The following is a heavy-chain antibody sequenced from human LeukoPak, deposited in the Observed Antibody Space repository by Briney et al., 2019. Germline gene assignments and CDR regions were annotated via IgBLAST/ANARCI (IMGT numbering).Heavy chain of an antibody. Sequence: PSETLSLTCTVSGGPISSYYWSWIRQPPGKGLEWIGYIYYSGSTNYNPSLKSRVTISVDTSKNQFSLKLSSVTAADTAVYYCARVHRGRVCGSTSCYTRNNNWFDPWGREPWSPSPQ. CDR2: IYYSGST. D-gene: IGHD2-2*01. CDR1: GGPISSYY. J-gene: IGHJ5*02. CDR3: ARVHRGRVCGSTSCYTRNNNWFDP. V-gene: IGHV4-59*01.